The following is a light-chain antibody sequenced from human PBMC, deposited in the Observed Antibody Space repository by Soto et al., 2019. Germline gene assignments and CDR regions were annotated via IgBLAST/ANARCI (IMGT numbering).Light chain of an antibody. V-gene: IGKV1-5*03. CDR3: QQYNPYSST. J-gene: IGKJ2*01. CDR1: QSISSW. CDR2: KAS. Sequence: DIQMTQSPSTLSASVGDRVTITCRASQSISSWLAWFQQKPGKAPKLLIYKASSLQSGVPSRFSGSESGTDYNLTISSLQPDDFATYYCQQYNPYSSTFGQGTKLEIK.